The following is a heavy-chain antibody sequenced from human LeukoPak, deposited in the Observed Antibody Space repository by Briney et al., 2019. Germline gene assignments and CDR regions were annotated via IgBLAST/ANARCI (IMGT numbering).Heavy chain of an antibody. CDR1: GFTFSSYA. V-gene: IGHV3-30*04. Sequence: GGSLRLSCAASGFTFSSYAMHWVRQAPGKGLEWVAVISYDGSNKYYADSVKGRFTISRDNSKNTLYLQMNSLRAEDTAFYYCARVDFQHWGQGTLVPVSS. CDR2: ISYDGSNK. CDR3: ARVDFQH. J-gene: IGHJ1*01.